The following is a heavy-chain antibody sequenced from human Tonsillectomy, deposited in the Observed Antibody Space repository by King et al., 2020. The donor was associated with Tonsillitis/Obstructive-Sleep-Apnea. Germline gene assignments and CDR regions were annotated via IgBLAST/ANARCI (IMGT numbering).Heavy chain of an antibody. CDR2: ISYDGSNK. CDR3: ARGPDSVIVDDYYYYMDV. CDR1: GFTFSAYA. J-gene: IGHJ6*03. Sequence: VQLVESGGGVVQPGRSLRLSCAASGFTFSAYAIHWVRQAPGKGLEWVALISYDGSNKNYADSVKGRFTISRDNSKNTLCLQMNSLRAEDTAVYYCARGPDSVIVDDYYYYMDVWGKGTTVTVSS. V-gene: IGHV3-30*04. D-gene: IGHD2/OR15-2a*01.